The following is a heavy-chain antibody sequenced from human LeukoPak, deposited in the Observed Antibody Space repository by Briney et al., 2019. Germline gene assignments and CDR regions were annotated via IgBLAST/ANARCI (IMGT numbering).Heavy chain of an antibody. CDR1: GFTFSSYA. J-gene: IGHJ4*02. V-gene: IGHV3-23*01. Sequence: GGSLRLSRAASGFTFSSYAMSWVRQAPGKGLEWVSAISGSGGSTYYADSVKGRFTISRDNSKNTLYLQMNSLRAEDTAVYYCAKALILHSSSRNYFDYWGQGTLVTVSS. D-gene: IGHD6-13*01. CDR2: ISGSGGST. CDR3: AKALILHSSSRNYFDY.